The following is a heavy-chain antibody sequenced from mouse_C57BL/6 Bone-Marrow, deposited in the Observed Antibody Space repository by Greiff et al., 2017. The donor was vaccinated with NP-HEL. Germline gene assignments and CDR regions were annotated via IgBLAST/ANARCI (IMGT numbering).Heavy chain of an antibody. J-gene: IGHJ1*03. CDR1: GFSLSTFGMG. Sequence: QVTLKESGPGILQPSQTLSLSCSFSGFSLSTFGMGVGWIRQPSGKGLEWLAHIWWDDDKYYNPVLKSRPTISKDTSKNQVVLKIANVDTADTATDYCARMATVVARGYFDVWGTGTTVTVSS. V-gene: IGHV8-8*01. D-gene: IGHD1-1*01. CDR2: IWWDDDK. CDR3: ARMATVVARGYFDV.